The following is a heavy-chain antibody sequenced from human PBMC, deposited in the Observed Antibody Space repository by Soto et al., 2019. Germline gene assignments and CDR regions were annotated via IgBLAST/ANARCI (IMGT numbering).Heavy chain of an antibody. J-gene: IGHJ6*02. Sequence: GASVKVSCKASGYTFTGYYIHWVREAPGQGLEWMGWINPQTGGTSYAQKFQGRVTLSRDTSINTAYLELSRLRFDDAAVYFCARERYQVISDGMDVWGXGTTVKVSS. CDR2: INPQTGGT. D-gene: IGHD2-2*01. V-gene: IGHV1-2*02. CDR3: ARERYQVISDGMDV. CDR1: GYTFTGYY.